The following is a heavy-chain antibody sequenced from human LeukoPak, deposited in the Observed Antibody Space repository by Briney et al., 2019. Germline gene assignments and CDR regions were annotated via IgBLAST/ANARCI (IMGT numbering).Heavy chain of an antibody. Sequence: PSETLSLTCAVYGGSFSGYYWSWIRQPPGKGLEWIGEINHSGNTDYNPSLKSRVTISVDTSKNQFSLKLSSVTAADTAVYFCARNNYVTHFYGLDVWGQGTTVTVSS. J-gene: IGHJ6*02. CDR2: INHSGNT. V-gene: IGHV4-34*01. D-gene: IGHD4-11*01. CDR1: GGSFSGYY. CDR3: ARNNYVTHFYGLDV.